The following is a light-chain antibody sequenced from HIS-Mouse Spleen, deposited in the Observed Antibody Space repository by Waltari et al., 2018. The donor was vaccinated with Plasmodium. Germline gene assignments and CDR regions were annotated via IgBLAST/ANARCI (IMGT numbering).Light chain of an antibody. Sequence: DIQMTQSPSSLSASVGARVTITCQASQDISNYLNWYQQKPGKAPKLLSYDASNLETGVPSRFSGSGSGTDFTFTISSLQPEDIATYYCQQYDNLPPLFTFGPGTKVDIK. J-gene: IGKJ3*01. CDR3: QQYDNLPPLFT. V-gene: IGKV1-33*01. CDR2: DAS. CDR1: QDISNY.